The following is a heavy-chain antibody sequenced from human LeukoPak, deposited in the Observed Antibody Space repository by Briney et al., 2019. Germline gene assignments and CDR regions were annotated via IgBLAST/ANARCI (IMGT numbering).Heavy chain of an antibody. J-gene: IGHJ3*02. Sequence: PSGRSLRLSCAASGFTFSSYAMHWVRQAPGKGLEWVAVISYDGSNKYYADSVKGRFTISRDNSKNTLYLQMNSLRAEDTAVYYCAREGRYYDSKSGRAFDIWGQGTMVTVSS. CDR3: AREGRYYDSKSGRAFDI. V-gene: IGHV3-30-3*01. CDR2: ISYDGSNK. D-gene: IGHD3-22*01. CDR1: GFTFSSYA.